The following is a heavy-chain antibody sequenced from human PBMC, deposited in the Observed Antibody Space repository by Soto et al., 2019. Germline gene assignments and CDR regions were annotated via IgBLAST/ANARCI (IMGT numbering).Heavy chain of an antibody. Sequence: VASVKVSCKASGGTFSSYAISWVRQAPGQGLEWMGGIIPIFGTANYAQKFQGRVTITADESTSTAYMELSSLRSEDTAVYYCAASIFYYGMDVWGQGTTVTVSS. CDR3: AASIFYYGMDV. V-gene: IGHV1-69*13. CDR1: GGTFSSYA. J-gene: IGHJ6*02. CDR2: IIPIFGTA.